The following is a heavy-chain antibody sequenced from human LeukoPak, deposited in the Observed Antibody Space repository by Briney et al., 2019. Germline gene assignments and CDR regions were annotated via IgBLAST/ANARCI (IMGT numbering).Heavy chain of an antibody. J-gene: IGHJ6*02. V-gene: IGHV3-23*01. D-gene: IGHD6-13*01. Sequence: PGGSLRLSCAASRFTFSAYSMTWVRQAPGKGLEWVSAISGSGDNTYYADSVKGQFTISRDNSKNTLYLQMSSLGAEDTVAYFCARGGILYGLDVWGQGTTVTVSS. CDR1: RFTFSAYS. CDR3: ARGGILYGLDV. CDR2: ISGSGDNT.